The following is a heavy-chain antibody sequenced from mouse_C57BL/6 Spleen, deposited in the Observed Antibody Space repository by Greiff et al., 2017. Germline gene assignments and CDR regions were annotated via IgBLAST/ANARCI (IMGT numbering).Heavy chain of an antibody. CDR2: IYPGDGDT. V-gene: IGHV1-82*01. D-gene: IGHD2-1*01. CDR3: ARLDYGNYVDYFDY. J-gene: IGHJ2*01. CDR1: GYAFSSSW. Sequence: QVQLQQSGPELVKPGASVKISCKASGYAFSSSWMNWVKQRPGKGLEWIGRIYPGDGDTNYNGKFKGKATLTADKSSSTAYMQLSSLTSEDSAVYFCARLDYGNYVDYFDYWGQGTTLTVSS.